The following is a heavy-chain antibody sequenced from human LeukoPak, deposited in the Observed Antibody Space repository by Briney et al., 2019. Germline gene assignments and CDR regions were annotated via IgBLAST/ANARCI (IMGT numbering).Heavy chain of an antibody. CDR1: GFTFSSYA. Sequence: GGSLRLSCAASGFTFSSYAMSWVRQAPGKGPEWVSAISGSGGSTYYADSVKGRFTISRDNSKNTLYLQMNSLRAEDTAVYYCAIWGGYCSGGSCPNYWGQGTLVTVSS. CDR2: ISGSGGST. V-gene: IGHV3-23*01. J-gene: IGHJ4*02. D-gene: IGHD2-15*01. CDR3: AIWGGYCSGGSCPNY.